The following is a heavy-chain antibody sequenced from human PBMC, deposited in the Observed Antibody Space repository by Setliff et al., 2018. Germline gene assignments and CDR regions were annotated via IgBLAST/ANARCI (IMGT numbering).Heavy chain of an antibody. Sequence: SETLSLTCTASGDSISSGSYHWSWIRKSAGKGLEWIGRIHPSGSTNYNPSLKSRVTISVDTSRNQFSLKVSSVTAADTAVYYCARTTGSTHNWLDPWGPGTLVTVSS. CDR2: IHPSGST. D-gene: IGHD1-1*01. CDR3: ARTTGSTHNWLDP. J-gene: IGHJ5*02. V-gene: IGHV4-61*02. CDR1: GDSISSGSYH.